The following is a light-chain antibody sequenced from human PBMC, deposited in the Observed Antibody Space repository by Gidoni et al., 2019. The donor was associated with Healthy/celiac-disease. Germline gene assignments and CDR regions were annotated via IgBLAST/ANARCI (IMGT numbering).Light chain of an antibody. CDR2: DAS. V-gene: IGKV1-33*01. Sequence: DSQMTQSLSSLSASVGDSVTITCQASQDISNYLNWYQQKPGKAPKLLIYDASNLETGVPSRFSGSGSGTDFTFTISSLQPEDIATYYCQQYDNLPPLVTFGPGTKVDIK. CDR3: QQYDNLPPLVT. CDR1: QDISNY. J-gene: IGKJ3*01.